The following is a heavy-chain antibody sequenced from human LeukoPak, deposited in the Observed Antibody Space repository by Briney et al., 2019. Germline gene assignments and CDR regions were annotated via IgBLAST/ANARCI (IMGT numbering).Heavy chain of an antibody. V-gene: IGHV3-30*18. J-gene: IGHJ4*02. D-gene: IGHD1-26*01. Sequence: GRSLRLSCAASGFTFSSYGMHWVRQAPGKGLEWVAVISYDGSNKYYADSVKGRFTISRDNSKNTLYLQMISLRAEDTAVYYCAKSPSGAGNSGGYFDYWGQGTLVTVSS. CDR3: AKSPSGAGNSGGYFDY. CDR2: ISYDGSNK. CDR1: GFTFSSYG.